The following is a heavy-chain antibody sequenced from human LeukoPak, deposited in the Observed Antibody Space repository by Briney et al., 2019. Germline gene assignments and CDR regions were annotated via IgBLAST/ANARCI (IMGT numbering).Heavy chain of an antibody. D-gene: IGHD3-16*02. Sequence: PGGSLRLSCAASGFTFSRYTMNWVRQAPGKGLEWVSSISGSSTYIYYADSVKGRFTISRDNAKNSLYLQMNSLRAEDTAVYYCARDLGVIVHPSDYWGQGTLVTVSS. V-gene: IGHV3-21*01. CDR3: ARDLGVIVHPSDY. CDR2: ISGSSTYI. CDR1: GFTFSRYT. J-gene: IGHJ4*02.